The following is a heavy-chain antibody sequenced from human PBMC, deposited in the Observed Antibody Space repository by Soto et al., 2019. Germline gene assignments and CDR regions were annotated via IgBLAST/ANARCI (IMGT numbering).Heavy chain of an antibody. CDR3: AKGGPYSGYEIDY. D-gene: IGHD5-12*01. Sequence: GGSLRLSCAASGFTFNSYALHWVRRAPGKGLEWVAVTSYDGNNKYYADSVKGRFTISRDNSKNTLYLQMNSLRTEDTAVYYCAKGGPYSGYEIDYWGQGTLVTVSS. V-gene: IGHV3-30*18. J-gene: IGHJ4*02. CDR2: TSYDGNNK. CDR1: GFTFNSYA.